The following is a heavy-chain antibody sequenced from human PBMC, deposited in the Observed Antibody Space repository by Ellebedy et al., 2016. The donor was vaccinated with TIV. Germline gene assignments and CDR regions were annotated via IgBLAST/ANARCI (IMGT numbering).Heavy chain of an antibody. CDR1: GYKFRNYY. D-gene: IGHD3-16*01. Sequence: GGSLRLXCEGSGYKFRNYYTVWMRQVSGKGLEWVGYIYPDDFRPRYSPSFQDRVTISADTSTSTAFLQWRSLRASDTAKYYCARADVDLTLGGVDTPAQYFDLWGRGTLVTVSS. J-gene: IGHJ2*01. CDR2: IYPDDFRP. CDR3: ARADVDLTLGGVDTPAQYFDL. V-gene: IGHV5-51*01.